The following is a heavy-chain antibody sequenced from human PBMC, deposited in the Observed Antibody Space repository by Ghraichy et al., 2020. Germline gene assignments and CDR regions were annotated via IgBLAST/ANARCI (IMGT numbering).Heavy chain of an antibody. D-gene: IGHD6-19*01. V-gene: IGHV3-30*18. CDR1: GFTVSSYG. J-gene: IGHJ6*03. CDR3: AKDYAGSGWYNYMDV. Sequence: GGSLRLSCLASGFTVSSYGMHWVRQAPGKGLEWVAMISHTGDSKHYVDSVKGRFTISRDNSENMLYLQMNTLGAEDTAVYYCAKDYAGSGWYNYMDVWGKGTAVSVSS. CDR2: ISHTGDSK.